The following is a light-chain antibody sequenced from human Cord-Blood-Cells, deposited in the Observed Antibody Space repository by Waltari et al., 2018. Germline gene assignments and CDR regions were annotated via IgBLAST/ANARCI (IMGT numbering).Light chain of an antibody. CDR3: QQYNSYSWT. CDR1: QSLSSW. J-gene: IGKJ1*01. V-gene: IGKV1-5*01. CDR2: DAS. Sequence: GDRVTITCRASQSLSSWLAWYQQKPGKAPKLLIYDASSLESGVPARFRGSGSGTEFTLTISSLQPDDFATYYCQQYNSYSWTFGQGTKVEIK.